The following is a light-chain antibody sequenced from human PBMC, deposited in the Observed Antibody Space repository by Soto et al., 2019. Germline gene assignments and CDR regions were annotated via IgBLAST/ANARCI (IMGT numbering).Light chain of an antibody. CDR2: DVS. CDR3: SSYTSSSTS. CDR1: SSDVGGYNY. V-gene: IGLV2-14*01. J-gene: IGLJ1*01. Sequence: QSVLTQPASVSGSPGQSITISCTGTSSDVGGYNYVSWYQQHPGKAPKLMNYDVSNRPSGVSNRFSGSKSGNTASLTISGLQAEDEADYYCSSYTSSSTSFGTGTKVTVL.